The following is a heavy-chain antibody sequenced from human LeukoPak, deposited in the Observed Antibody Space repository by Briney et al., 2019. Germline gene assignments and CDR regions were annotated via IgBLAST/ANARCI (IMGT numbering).Heavy chain of an antibody. D-gene: IGHD5-18*01. J-gene: IGHJ4*02. CDR2: IYYSGST. Sequence: KPSETLSLTCTVSGGSISSSGYYWGWIRQPPGKGLEWIGRIYYSGSTYYNPSLKSRVTISVDTSKNQLSLKLSSVTAADTAVYYCARHGGVGGHRYGPALDYWGRGTLVTVSS. CDR1: GGSISSSGYY. V-gene: IGHV4-39*01. CDR3: ARHGGVGGHRYGPALDY.